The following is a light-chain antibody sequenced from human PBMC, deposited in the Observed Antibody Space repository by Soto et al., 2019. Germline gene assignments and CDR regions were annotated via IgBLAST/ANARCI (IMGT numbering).Light chain of an antibody. Sequence: QSALTQPASVSGSPGQSITISCTGTSNDVGGYNHVSWYQQYPDKVPKLLIYNVSNRPSGVSDRFSGSKSGNTASLTISGLQAEDESDYFCTSSTSGSLYVFGSGTKLTVL. J-gene: IGLJ1*01. CDR3: TSSTSGSLYV. V-gene: IGLV2-14*01. CDR2: NVS. CDR1: SNDVGGYNH.